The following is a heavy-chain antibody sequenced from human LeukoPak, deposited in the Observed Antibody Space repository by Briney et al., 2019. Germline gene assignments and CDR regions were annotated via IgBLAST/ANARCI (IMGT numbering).Heavy chain of an antibody. CDR3: ARDSVGWFDP. J-gene: IGHJ5*02. Sequence: TGGSLRLSCAASGFTFSSYGMHWVRQAPGKGLLWVSRIKTDGSSTNYADSVKGRFTISRDNAKNTLYLQMNSLRVEDTAVYYCARDSVGWFDPWGQGTLVTASP. V-gene: IGHV3-74*01. CDR1: GFTFSSYG. CDR2: IKTDGSST. D-gene: IGHD6-25*01.